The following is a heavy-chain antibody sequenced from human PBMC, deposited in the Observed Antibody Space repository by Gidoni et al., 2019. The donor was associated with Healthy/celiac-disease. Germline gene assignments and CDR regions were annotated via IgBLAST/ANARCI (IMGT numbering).Heavy chain of an antibody. V-gene: IGHV3-64D*08. CDR3: VKGGETRRYYYYGMDV. CDR1: GFPFSSYA. D-gene: IGHD3-16*01. CDR2: ISSNGGST. Sequence: EVQLVESGGGLVQPGGSLRLSCSASGFPFSSYAMHWVRQAPGKGLEYVSAISSNGGSTYYADSVKGRFTISRDNSKNTLYLQMSSLRAEDTAVYYCVKGGETRRYYYYGMDVWGKGTTVTVSS. J-gene: IGHJ6*04.